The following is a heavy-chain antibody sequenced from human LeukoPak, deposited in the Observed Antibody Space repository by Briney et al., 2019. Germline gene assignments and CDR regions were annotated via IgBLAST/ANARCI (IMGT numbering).Heavy chain of an antibody. CDR1: QFIFNNYA. CDR3: AKDVDTVMDWANDAFDV. D-gene: IGHD5-18*01. CDR2: ISYDGVDK. J-gene: IGHJ3*01. Sequence: QAGGSLRLSCAASQFIFNNYAMSWVRQAPGKGLEWVASISYDGVDKYYADSLKGRFTMSRDNSKNSVYLQMDSLRVEDTAMYYCAKDVDTVMDWANDAFDVWGQGTMVIVSS. V-gene: IGHV3-30-3*01.